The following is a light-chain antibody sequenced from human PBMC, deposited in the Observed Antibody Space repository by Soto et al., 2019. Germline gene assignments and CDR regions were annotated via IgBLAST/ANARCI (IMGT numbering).Light chain of an antibody. Sequence: DIQMTQSPSTLSASVGDRVTITCRASQSISSWLAWYQQKPGKAPKLLIYKASSLESGVPSRFSGSGSGTEFTLTISSLQHDDFASYYGQQYNSYRRTFGQGTKVEIK. CDR3: QQYNSYRRT. J-gene: IGKJ1*01. V-gene: IGKV1-5*03. CDR2: KAS. CDR1: QSISSW.